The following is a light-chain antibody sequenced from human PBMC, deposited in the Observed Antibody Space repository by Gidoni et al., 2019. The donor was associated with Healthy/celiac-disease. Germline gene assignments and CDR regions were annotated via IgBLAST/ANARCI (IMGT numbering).Light chain of an antibody. CDR2: DVS. J-gene: IGLJ3*02. Sequence: QSALTQPASVSGSPGQSITISCTGTSSDVGGYHYVSWYQQHPGKAHKLMIYDVSNRPSGVSNRFSGSKSGNTASLTISGLQAEDEADYYCSSYTSSSTLDWVFGGGTKLTVL. CDR3: SSYTSSSTLDWV. CDR1: SSDVGGYHY. V-gene: IGLV2-14*01.